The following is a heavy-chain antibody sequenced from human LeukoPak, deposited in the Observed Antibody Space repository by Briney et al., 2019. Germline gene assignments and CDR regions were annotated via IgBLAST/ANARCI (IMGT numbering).Heavy chain of an antibody. D-gene: IGHD2-15*01. V-gene: IGHV1-69*13. CDR2: IIPIFGTA. J-gene: IGHJ6*03. CDR3: ALGYCSGGSCYRIYYYYMDV. CDR1: GYTFTSYY. Sequence: SVKVSCKASGYTFTSYYMHWVRQAPGQGLEWMGGIIPIFGTANYAQKFQGRVTITADESTSTAYMELSSLRSEDTAVYYCALGYCSGGSCYRIYYYYMDVWGKGTTVTVSS.